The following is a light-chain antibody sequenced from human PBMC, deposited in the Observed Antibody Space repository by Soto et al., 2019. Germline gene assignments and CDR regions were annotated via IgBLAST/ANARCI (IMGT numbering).Light chain of an antibody. V-gene: IGKV1-5*01. CDR1: QSISSW. J-gene: IGKJ1*01. Sequence: DIQMTQSPSTLSASVGDRVTITCRASQSISSWLAWYQQKPRKAPKLLIYDASSLESGVPSRFSGSGSGTEFTLTISSLQPDDFATYYCQQYNSYSPATFGQGTKVEIK. CDR2: DAS. CDR3: QQYNSYSPAT.